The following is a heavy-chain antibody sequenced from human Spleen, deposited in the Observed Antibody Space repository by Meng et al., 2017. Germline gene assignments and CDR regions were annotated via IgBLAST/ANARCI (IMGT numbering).Heavy chain of an antibody. Sequence: SETLSLTCTVSGGSISTSSYYWGWVRQPPGKGLEWIGNVYYSGSTYYNPSLKSRVTISVDTSKNQFSLKLSSVTAADTAVYYCARVLLQLERPGFPYYYYNMDVWGQGTTVTVSS. J-gene: IGHJ6*02. CDR2: VYYSGST. CDR1: GGSISTSSYY. CDR3: ARVLLQLERPGFPYYYYNMDV. D-gene: IGHD1-1*01. V-gene: IGHV4-39*07.